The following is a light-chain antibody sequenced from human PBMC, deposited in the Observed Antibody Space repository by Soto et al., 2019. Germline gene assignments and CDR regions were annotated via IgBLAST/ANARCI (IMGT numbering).Light chain of an antibody. Sequence: VLTQPRSVSGSPGQAVTISCTGTSSDVVSWYQQHPGKAPKLIIYYVSQRPSGVPDRFSGSKSGNTASLTISGLQAEDEADYYCCSSAGGFTWVFGGGTKLTVL. V-gene: IGLV2-11*01. CDR2: YVS. CDR3: CSSAGGFTWV. CDR1: SSDV. J-gene: IGLJ3*02.